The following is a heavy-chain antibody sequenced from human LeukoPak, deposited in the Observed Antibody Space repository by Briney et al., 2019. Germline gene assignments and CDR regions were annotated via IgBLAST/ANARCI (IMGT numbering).Heavy chain of an antibody. CDR1: GFTFSSYW. V-gene: IGHV3-74*01. J-gene: IGHJ5*02. Sequence: GGSLRLSCAASGFTFSSYWMHWVRQAPGKGLGWVSRINSDGSSTSYADSVKGRFTISRDNSKNTLYLQMNSLRAEDTAVYYCAKVPSIAVAGTWGQGTLVTVSS. CDR2: INSDGSST. D-gene: IGHD6-19*01. CDR3: AKVPSIAVAGT.